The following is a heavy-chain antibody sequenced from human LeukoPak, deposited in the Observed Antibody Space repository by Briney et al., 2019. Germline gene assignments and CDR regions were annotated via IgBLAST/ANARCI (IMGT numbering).Heavy chain of an antibody. V-gene: IGHV4-31*03. CDR2: IYYSGST. CDR1: GGSISSGGYY. J-gene: IGHJ4*02. Sequence: PSETLSLTCTVSGGSISSGGYYWSWIRQHPGKGLEWIGYIYYSGSTYYNPSLKSRVTISVDTSKNQFSLKLSSVTAADTAVYYCARVDYDILTGYYYFDYWGQGTLVTVSS. D-gene: IGHD3-9*01. CDR3: ARVDYDILTGYYYFDY.